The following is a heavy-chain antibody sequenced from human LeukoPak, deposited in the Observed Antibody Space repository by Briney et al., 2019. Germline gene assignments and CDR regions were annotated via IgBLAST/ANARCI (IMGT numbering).Heavy chain of an antibody. CDR1: GGSISSDGYY. CDR3: ARGSRYCSSTSCYVTDYYYYYGMDV. CDR2: IYYSGST. V-gene: IGHV4-31*03. D-gene: IGHD2-2*01. J-gene: IGHJ6*02. Sequence: SQTLSLTCTVSGGSISSDGYYWSWTRQHPGKGLEWIGYIYYSGSTYYNPSLKSRVTISVDTSKNQFSLKLSSVTAADTAVYYCARGSRYCSSTSCYVTDYYYYYGMDVWGQGTTVTVSS.